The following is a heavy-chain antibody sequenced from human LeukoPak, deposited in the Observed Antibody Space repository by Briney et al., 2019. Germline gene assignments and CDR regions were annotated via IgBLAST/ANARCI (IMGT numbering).Heavy chain of an antibody. CDR1: GFTFRSYA. V-gene: IGHV3-23*01. CDR2: ISGSGTGT. CDR3: VKGSLYSSGCYDY. J-gene: IGHJ4*02. Sequence: GGSLRLSCAASGFTFRSYAMNWVRQVPGKGLEWVSGISGSGTGTYYADSVKGRFTISRDNHKNTLFLQMNSLRAEDTAVYYCVKGSLYSSGCYDYWGQETLVGVSA. D-gene: IGHD6-19*01.